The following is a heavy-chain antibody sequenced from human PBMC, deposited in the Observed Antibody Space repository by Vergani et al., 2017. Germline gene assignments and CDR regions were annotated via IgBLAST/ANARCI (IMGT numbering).Heavy chain of an antibody. D-gene: IGHD3-3*01. CDR1: GFTFSSYW. V-gene: IGHV3-74*01. CDR3: ARDSPYYDFWSGYSAAFDI. J-gene: IGHJ3*02. Sequence: EVQLVESGGGLVQPGGSLRLSCAASGFTFSSYWMHWVRQAPGKGLVWVSRINSDGSSTSYADSVKGRFTISRDNAKNTLYLQMNSLRAEDTAVYYCARDSPYYDFWSGYSAAFDIWGQGTMVTVSS. CDR2: INSDGSST.